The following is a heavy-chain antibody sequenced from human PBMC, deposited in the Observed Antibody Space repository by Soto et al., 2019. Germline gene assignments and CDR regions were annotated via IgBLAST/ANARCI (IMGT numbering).Heavy chain of an antibody. D-gene: IGHD6-19*01. CDR3: ASGPPRGWYRNIYYYYGLDA. J-gene: IGHJ6*02. CDR2: VWSDGNKQ. Sequence: QVQLVETGGGVVQPGRSLRLSCVASGFTFSTHAMHWVRQAPGKGLEWVAVVWSDGNKQYYADSVMGRFTISRDNSRNTLYRQMNSLGAEDTALYFCASGPPRGWYRNIYYYYGLDAWGQGTTVTVTS. V-gene: IGHV3-33*01. CDR1: GFTFSTHA.